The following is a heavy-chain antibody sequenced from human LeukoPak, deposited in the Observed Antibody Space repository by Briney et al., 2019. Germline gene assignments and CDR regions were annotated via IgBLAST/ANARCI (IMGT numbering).Heavy chain of an antibody. Sequence: GGALRLSCAASGFTFSNAWMSWVRQAPGKGLELVGRIKSKTDGGTTDYAAPVKGRFTISRDDSKNTLYLQMNSLKTEDTAVYYCTTDRYTWNDFLEYWGQGTLVTVSS. CDR1: GFTFSNAW. J-gene: IGHJ4*02. CDR3: TTDRYTWNDFLEY. V-gene: IGHV3-15*01. D-gene: IGHD1-1*01. CDR2: IKSKTDGGTT.